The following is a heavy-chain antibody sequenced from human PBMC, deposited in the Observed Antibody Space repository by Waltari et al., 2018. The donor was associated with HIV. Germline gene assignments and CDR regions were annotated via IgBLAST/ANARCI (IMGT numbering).Heavy chain of an antibody. CDR1: GYSFTSYW. D-gene: IGHD6-19*01. Sequence: EVQLVQSGAEVKKPGESSKISCKGSGYSFTSYWLGWGRPIPGKGLEWMGIISPGDSDTRYSPSFQGQVTISADKSISTAYLQWSSLKASDTAMYYCARRSLPVAGMHSFDYWGQGTLVTVSS. CDR2: ISPGDSDT. V-gene: IGHV5-51*01. CDR3: ARRSLPVAGMHSFDY. J-gene: IGHJ4*02.